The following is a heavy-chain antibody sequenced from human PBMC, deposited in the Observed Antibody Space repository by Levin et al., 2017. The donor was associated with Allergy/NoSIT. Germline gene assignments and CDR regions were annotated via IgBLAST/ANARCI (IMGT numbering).Heavy chain of an antibody. CDR1: GGSFSGYY. Sequence: KPGGSLRLSCAVYGGSFSGYYWSWIRQPPGKGLEWIGEINHSGSTNYNPSLKSRVTISVDTSKNQFSLKLSSVTAADTAVYYCARASSAVAVDYWGQGTLVTVSS. V-gene: IGHV4-34*01. CDR3: ARASSAVAVDY. J-gene: IGHJ4*02. CDR2: INHSGST. D-gene: IGHD6-19*01.